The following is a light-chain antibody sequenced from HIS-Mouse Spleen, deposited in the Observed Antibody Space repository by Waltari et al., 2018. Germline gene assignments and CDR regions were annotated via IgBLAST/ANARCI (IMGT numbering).Light chain of an antibody. CDR2: AAS. Sequence: DIQLTQSPSFLSASVGDRVTITCRASQGISSYLAWYQQKPGKAPKLLIYAASTLQSGVPSRFSGSGSGTQFPLTISRLQPEDFPTYYCQQLNSYPPTFGQGTKVEIK. CDR1: QGISSY. V-gene: IGKV1-9*01. CDR3: QQLNSYPPT. J-gene: IGKJ1*01.